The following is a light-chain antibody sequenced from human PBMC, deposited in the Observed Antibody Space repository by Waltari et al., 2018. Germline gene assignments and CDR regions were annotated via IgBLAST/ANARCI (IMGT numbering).Light chain of an antibody. CDR1: GSNIGAGFD. CDR2: GNN. J-gene: IGLJ3*02. Sequence: QSVLTQPPSVSGAPGQRVTIPCPGSGSNIGAGFDVHWYQQLPGTAPKLLVYGNNSRPSGVPDRFSASKSGTSASLAITGLQAEDEADYYCQSYDSSLTGSWVFGGGTKLTVL. CDR3: QSYDSSLTGSWV. V-gene: IGLV1-40*01.